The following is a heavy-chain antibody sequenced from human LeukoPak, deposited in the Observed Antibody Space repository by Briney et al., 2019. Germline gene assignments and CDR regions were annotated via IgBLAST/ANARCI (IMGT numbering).Heavy chain of an antibody. Sequence: GGSLRLSCAASGFTVSSNYMSWVRQAPGKGLEWVSVIYSGGSTYYADSVKGRFTISRDNSKNTLYLQMNSLRAEDTAVYYCAREGYYYDSSGYGYYYGMDVWGQGTTVTVSS. CDR1: GFTVSSNY. D-gene: IGHD3-22*01. J-gene: IGHJ6*02. V-gene: IGHV3-53*01. CDR2: IYSGGST. CDR3: AREGYYYDSSGYGYYYGMDV.